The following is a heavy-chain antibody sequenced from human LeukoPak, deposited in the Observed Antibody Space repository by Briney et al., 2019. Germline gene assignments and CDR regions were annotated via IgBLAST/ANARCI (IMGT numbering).Heavy chain of an antibody. D-gene: IGHD2-2*01. CDR1: GYTFTSYD. V-gene: IGHV1-8*01. CDR2: MNPNSGNT. J-gene: IGHJ4*02. CDR3: ARDGADIVVVPAAREALDY. Sequence: GASVKVSCKASGYTFTSYDINWVRQATGQGLEWMGWMNPNSGNTGYTQKFQGRVTMTRNTSISTAYMELSSLRSEDTAVYYCARDGADIVVVPAAREALDYWGQGTLVTVSS.